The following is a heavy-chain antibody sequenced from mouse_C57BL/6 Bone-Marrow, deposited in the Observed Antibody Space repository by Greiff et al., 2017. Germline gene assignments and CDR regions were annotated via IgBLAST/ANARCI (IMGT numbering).Heavy chain of an antibody. D-gene: IGHD2-5*01. V-gene: IGHV1-42*01. CDR3: ARREYSNYEFDD. Sequence: VQLQQSGPELVKPGASVKISCKASGYSFTGYYMNWVKQSPEQSLEWIGEINPSTGGTTYNQKFKAKATLTVDKSSSAAYMQLKSLTSEDSAVYYCARREYSNYEFDDWGQGTTLTVSS. CDR2: INPSTGGT. J-gene: IGHJ2*01. CDR1: GYSFTGYY.